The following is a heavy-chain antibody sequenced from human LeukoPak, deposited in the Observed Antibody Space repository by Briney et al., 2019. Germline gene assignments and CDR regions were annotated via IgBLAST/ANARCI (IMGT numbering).Heavy chain of an antibody. V-gene: IGHV3-21*01. CDR3: ARDTGVAVAAASFDY. D-gene: IGHD2-21*01. J-gene: IGHJ4*02. CDR2: ICGSSNSI. CDR1: GFSFSSYT. Sequence: GGSLRLSCVGSGFSFSSYTMNWVRQAPGKGLEWVSSICGSSNSIHYIDSVEGRFTITRDNAKNSLYLQMNSLRPEDTAMYYCARDTGVAVAAASFDYWGQGTLVTVSS.